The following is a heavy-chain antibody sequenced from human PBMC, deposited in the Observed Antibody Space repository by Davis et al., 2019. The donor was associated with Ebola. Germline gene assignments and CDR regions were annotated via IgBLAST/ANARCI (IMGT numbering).Heavy chain of an antibody. CDR3: ARAGGIAVAAYYYYYYGMDV. CDR2: IYYSGST. J-gene: IGHJ6*04. D-gene: IGHD6-19*01. V-gene: IGHV4-61*05. Sequence: PSETLSLTCTVSGGSISSSSYYWGWIRQPPGKGLEWIGYIYYSGSTNYNPSLKSRVTISVDTSKNQFSLKLSSVTAADTAVYYCARAGGIAVAAYYYYYYGMDVWGKGTTVTVSS. CDR1: GGSISSSSYY.